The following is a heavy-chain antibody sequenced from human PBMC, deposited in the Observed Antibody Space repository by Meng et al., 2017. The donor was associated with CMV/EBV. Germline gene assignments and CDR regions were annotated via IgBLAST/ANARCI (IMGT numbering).Heavy chain of an antibody. CDR1: GFTFSSCE. CDR2: ISSSGSTI. Sequence: GESLKISCAASGFTFSSCEMNWVRQAPGKGLEWVSYISSSGSTIYYADSVKGRFTISRDNAKNSLYLQMNSLRAEDTAVYYCARGEPGRYYYDSSGYSTKFDYWGQGTLVTVSS. CDR3: ARGEPGRYYYDSSGYSTKFDY. V-gene: IGHV3-48*03. D-gene: IGHD3-22*01. J-gene: IGHJ4*02.